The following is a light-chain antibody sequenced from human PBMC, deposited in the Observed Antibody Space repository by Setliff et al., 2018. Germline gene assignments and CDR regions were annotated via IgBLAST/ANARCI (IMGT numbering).Light chain of an antibody. CDR1: RYDVGGYNF. CDR3: SSYISSSLYV. CDR2: XVX. V-gene: IGLV2-14*01. J-gene: IGLJ1*01. Sequence: QSALTQPASVSGAPGQSITISCTGTRYDVGGYNFVSWYQHHPGKAPQLXXXXVXXXXSXXXXXXXXXXXXXXXSLTISVLQAEDEADYYCSSYISSSLYVFGTGTKVTVL.